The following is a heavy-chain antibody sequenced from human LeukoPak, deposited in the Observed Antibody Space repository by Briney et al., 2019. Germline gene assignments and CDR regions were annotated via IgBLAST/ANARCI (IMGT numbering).Heavy chain of an antibody. D-gene: IGHD1-26*01. CDR1: GGSVSSGSYS. CDR3: ARHDSDGPPLLKY. J-gene: IGHJ4*02. Sequence: KASETLSLTCTVSGGSVSSGSYSWSWIRQPPGRGLEYIGYVYDSGTADYNPSLKSRVTISLDTSSNQFSLILTSVTAADTAVYYCARHDSDGPPLLKYWGQGTLVTVSS. V-gene: IGHV4-61*01. CDR2: VYDSGTA.